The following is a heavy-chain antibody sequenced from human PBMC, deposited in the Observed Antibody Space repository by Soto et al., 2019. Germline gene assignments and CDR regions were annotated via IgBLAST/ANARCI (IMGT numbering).Heavy chain of an antibody. CDR1: GFTFNYYA. D-gene: IGHD6-13*01. Sequence: EVQLLESGGGLVQPGGSLRLSCAASGFTFNYYAMTWVRQAPGKGLEWVSTIGGSDGSTYYPDSVKGRFTISRDSSKNTLYLQMSSLRVEDTAVYYCAKAGGAAGTVDYFDYWGQGTLVTVSS. J-gene: IGHJ4*02. CDR3: AKAGGAAGTVDYFDY. CDR2: IGGSDGST. V-gene: IGHV3-23*01.